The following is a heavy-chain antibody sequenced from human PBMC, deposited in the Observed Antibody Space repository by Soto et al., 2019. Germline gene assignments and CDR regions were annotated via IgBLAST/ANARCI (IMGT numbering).Heavy chain of an antibody. CDR2: ISSSSSYI. CDR1: GFTFSSYS. V-gene: IGHV3-21*01. Sequence: PGGSLRLSCAASGFTFSSYSMNWVRQAPGKGLEWVSSISSSSSYIYYADSVKGRFTITRDNSKNTLYLQMNSLRAEDTAVYYCAKDVRLCYYYYYGMDVWGQGTTVTVSS. J-gene: IGHJ6*02. CDR3: AKDVRLCYYYYYGMDV.